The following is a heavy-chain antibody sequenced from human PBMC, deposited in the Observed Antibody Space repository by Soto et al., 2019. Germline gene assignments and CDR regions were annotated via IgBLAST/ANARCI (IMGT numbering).Heavy chain of an antibody. Sequence: ASVKVSCKASGGTFSSYAISWVRQAPGQGLEWMGGIIPIFGTANYAQKFQGRVTITADESTSTAYMELSSLRSEDTAVYYCARFNTGSYYEAFDIWGQGTMVTVSS. J-gene: IGHJ3*02. V-gene: IGHV1-69*13. CDR3: ARFNTGSYYEAFDI. CDR1: GGTFSSYA. D-gene: IGHD1-26*01. CDR2: IIPIFGTA.